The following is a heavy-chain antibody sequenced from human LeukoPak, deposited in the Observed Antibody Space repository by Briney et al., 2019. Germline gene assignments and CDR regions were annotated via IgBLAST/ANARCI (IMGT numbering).Heavy chain of an antibody. Sequence: SETLSLTCAVYGGSFSGYYWSWIRQPPGKGLEWIGEINHSGSTNYNPSLKSRVTISVDTSKNQFSLKLSSVTAPDTAVYYCARARVRDYGDYRYYYGMDVWGQGTTVTVSS. CDR3: ARARVRDYGDYRYYYGMDV. CDR1: GGSFSGYY. CDR2: INHSGST. J-gene: IGHJ6*02. D-gene: IGHD4-17*01. V-gene: IGHV4-34*01.